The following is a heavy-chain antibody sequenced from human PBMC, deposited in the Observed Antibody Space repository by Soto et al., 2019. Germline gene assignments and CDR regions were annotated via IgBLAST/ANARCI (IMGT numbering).Heavy chain of an antibody. CDR2: ISYDGSNK. J-gene: IGHJ6*02. V-gene: IGHV3-30-3*01. Sequence: GGSLRLSCAASGFTFSSYAMHWVRQAPGKGLEWVAVISYDGSNKYYADSVKGRFTISRDNSKNTLYLQMNSLRAEDTAVYYCARGGSWYTNYYYYGMDVWGQGTTVTVSS. CDR1: GFTFSSYA. D-gene: IGHD2-2*02. CDR3: ARGGSWYTNYYYYGMDV.